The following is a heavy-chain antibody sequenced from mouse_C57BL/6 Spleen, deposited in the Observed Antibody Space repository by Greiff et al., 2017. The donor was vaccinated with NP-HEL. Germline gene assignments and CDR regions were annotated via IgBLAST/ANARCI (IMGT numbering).Heavy chain of an antibody. CDR2: INYDGSST. CDR3: ARDYYGSRGDYFDY. D-gene: IGHD1-1*01. Sequence: EVQVVESEGGLVQPGSSMKLSCTASGFTFSDYYMAWVRQVPEKGLEWVANINYDGSSTYYLDSLKSRFIISRDNAKNILYLQMSSLKSEDTATYYCARDYYGSRGDYFDYWGQGTTLTVSS. CDR1: GFTFSDYY. J-gene: IGHJ2*01. V-gene: IGHV5-16*01.